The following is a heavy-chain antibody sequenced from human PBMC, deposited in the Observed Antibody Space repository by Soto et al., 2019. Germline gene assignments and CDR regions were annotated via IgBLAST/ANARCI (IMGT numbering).Heavy chain of an antibody. Sequence: QVQLVESGGGVVQPGRSLRLSCAASGFPFSSYNMHWVRQAPGKGLEWVAVISYDGSNQYHADSVKGRFTLSRDNSKNTLYLQMNSLRAEDTAVYYCARSPSGSYPEFDYWGQGTLVTVSS. D-gene: IGHD1-26*01. CDR1: GFPFSSYN. J-gene: IGHJ4*02. CDR3: ARSPSGSYPEFDY. CDR2: ISYDGSNQ. V-gene: IGHV3-30*04.